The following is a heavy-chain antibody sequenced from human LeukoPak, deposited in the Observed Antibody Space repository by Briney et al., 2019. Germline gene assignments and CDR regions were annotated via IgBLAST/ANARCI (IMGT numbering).Heavy chain of an antibody. CDR2: INPNSGGT. CDR1: GYSFTGYY. J-gene: IGHJ4*02. D-gene: IGHD4-23*01. Sequence: ASVTVSCKASGYSFTGYYMHWVRQAPGHGLEWMGWINPNSGGTKYAQKFQGRVTMTRDTSLSTAYMELSSLKSDDTAVYYCARGVSVVTTYYLDYWGQGTLVTVSS. V-gene: IGHV1-2*02. CDR3: ARGVSVVTTYYLDY.